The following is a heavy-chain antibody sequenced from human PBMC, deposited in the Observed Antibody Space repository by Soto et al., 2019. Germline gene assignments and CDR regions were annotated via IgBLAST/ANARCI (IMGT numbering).Heavy chain of an antibody. V-gene: IGHV3-64D*06. CDR1: GFTFSSYA. D-gene: IGHD3-9*01. CDR2: ISSNGGST. CDR3: VKDRFPLSTYYDILTGYYFQGYNWFDP. J-gene: IGHJ5*02. Sequence: GGSLRLSCSASGFTFSSYAMHWVRQAPGKGLEYVSAISSNGGSTYYADSVKGRFTISRDNSKNTLYLQMSSLRAEDTAVYYCVKDRFPLSTYYDILTGYYFQGYNWFDPWGQGTLVTVSS.